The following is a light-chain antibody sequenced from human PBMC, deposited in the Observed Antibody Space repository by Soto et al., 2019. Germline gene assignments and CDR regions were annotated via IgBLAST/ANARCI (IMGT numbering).Light chain of an antibody. CDR1: QDISSY. J-gene: IGKJ4*01. CDR3: QQLNDYPLT. CDR2: AAS. V-gene: IGKV1-9*01. Sequence: DIQLTQSPSFLSASVGDRVTITCRASQDISSYLAWYQQKPGKAPNLLIYAASTLQSGVPSRFSVGGSETEFTLTISSLQPEDFATYYCQQLNDYPLTFGGGTKVEIK.